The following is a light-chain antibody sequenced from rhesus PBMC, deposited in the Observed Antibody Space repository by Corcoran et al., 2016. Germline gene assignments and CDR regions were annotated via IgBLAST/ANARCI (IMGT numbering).Light chain of an antibody. CDR1: QSLLYSSNNKNY. CDR3: QQYYTTPYS. J-gene: IGKJ2*01. V-gene: IGKV4-1*01. CDR2: WAS. Sequence: DIVMTQSPDSLAVSLGERVTINCKSRQSLLYSSNNKNYLAWYQQKPGQAPKLLISWASTRESGVPNGFSCSGYVTDFTLTISGLQAEDVGVYYCQQYYTTPYSFGQGTKVEIK.